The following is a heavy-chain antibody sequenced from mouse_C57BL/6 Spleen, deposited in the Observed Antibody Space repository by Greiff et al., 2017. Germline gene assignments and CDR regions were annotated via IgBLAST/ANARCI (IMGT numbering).Heavy chain of an antibody. CDR1: GFSLTSYG. Sequence: VKLMESGPGLVAPSQSLSITCTVSGFSLTSYGVHWVRQPPGKGLEWLVVIWSDGSTTYYSARKSRLCISKDNSKSQVFLKMNRLQTDDTAMYYCARHYYGSSSSYWYFDVWGTGTTVTSAS. V-gene: IGHV2-6-1*01. D-gene: IGHD1-1*01. J-gene: IGHJ1*03. CDR2: IWSDGST. CDR3: ARHYYGSSSSYWYFDV.